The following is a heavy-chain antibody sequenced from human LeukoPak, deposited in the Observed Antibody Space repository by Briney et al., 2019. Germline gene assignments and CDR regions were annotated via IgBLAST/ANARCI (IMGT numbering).Heavy chain of an antibody. CDR1: GFTYSSYG. Sequence: GGSLRLSCAVSGFTYSSYGMHWVRQAPGKGLEWVAVIWYDGSNKYYADSVKGRFTISRDNSKNTLYLQMNSLRAEDTAVYYCARPLGYCSSTSCYRAFDIWGQGTMVTVSS. D-gene: IGHD2-2*02. CDR2: IWYDGSNK. V-gene: IGHV3-33*01. J-gene: IGHJ3*02. CDR3: ARPLGYCSSTSCYRAFDI.